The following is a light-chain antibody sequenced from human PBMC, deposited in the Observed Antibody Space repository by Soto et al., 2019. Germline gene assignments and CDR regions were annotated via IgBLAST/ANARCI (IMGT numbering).Light chain of an antibody. Sequence: EIVLTQSPGTLSLSPGERATLSCRASQSVSSSYLAWYQQKPGEAPSLLIYGASSRATGIPDRFSGSGSGTDFTLTISLLEPEDFAVYYWQQYGSSPGTFGQGTKLEIK. CDR2: GAS. V-gene: IGKV3-20*01. CDR3: QQYGSSPGT. J-gene: IGKJ2*02. CDR1: QSVSSSY.